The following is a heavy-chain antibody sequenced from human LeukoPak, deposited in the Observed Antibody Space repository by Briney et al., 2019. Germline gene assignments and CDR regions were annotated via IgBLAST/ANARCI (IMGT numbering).Heavy chain of an antibody. Sequence: PGESLRLSCAASGFTFTIYALTWVRQAPGRGLEWVSIIGGDGVNTYYADSVKGRFTISKDNSKNTLYLQINSLRVEDTVVYFCAKKMGTGAFYAFDSWGQGTLVTVSS. CDR2: IGGDGVNT. V-gene: IGHV3-23*01. CDR1: GFTFTIYA. CDR3: AKKMGTGAFYAFDS. J-gene: IGHJ4*02. D-gene: IGHD2-8*02.